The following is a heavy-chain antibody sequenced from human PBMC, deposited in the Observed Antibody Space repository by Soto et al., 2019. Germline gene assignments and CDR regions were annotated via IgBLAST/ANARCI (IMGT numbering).Heavy chain of an antibody. CDR3: ANRYCITIFGVVSSDCYSSFDY. CDR1: GFTFSSYA. J-gene: IGHJ4*02. CDR2: ISGSGGST. Sequence: EVQLLESGGGLVQPGGSLRLSCAASGFTFSSYAMSWVRQAPGKGLEWVSAISGSGGSTYYADSVKGRFTISRDNSKNTLYLQMNSLRAEDTAVYYCANRYCITIFGVVSSDCYSSFDYWGQGTLVTVSS. V-gene: IGHV3-23*01. D-gene: IGHD3-3*01.